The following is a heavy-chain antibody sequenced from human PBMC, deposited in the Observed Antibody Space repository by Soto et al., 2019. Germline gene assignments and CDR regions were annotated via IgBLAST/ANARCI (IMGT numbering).Heavy chain of an antibody. J-gene: IGHJ4*02. D-gene: IGHD6-13*01. CDR3: ARDRRGIAAAGSHFDY. Sequence: GGSLRLSCAASGFTFSSYAMSWVRQAPGKGLEWVSAISGSGGSTYYADSVKGRFTISRDNAKNSLYPQMNSLRAEDTAVYYCARDRRGIAAAGSHFDYWGQGTLVTVS. CDR1: GFTFSSYA. V-gene: IGHV3-23*01. CDR2: ISGSGGST.